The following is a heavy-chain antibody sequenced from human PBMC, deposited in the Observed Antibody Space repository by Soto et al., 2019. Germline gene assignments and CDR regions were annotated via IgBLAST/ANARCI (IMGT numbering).Heavy chain of an antibody. CDR2: VYYSGTT. CDR1: GGSISSSSYY. D-gene: IGHD2-2*01. J-gene: IGHJ4*02. CDR3: ARLIHCKTTSCYFDY. V-gene: IGHV4-39*01. Sequence: QLQLQESGPGLVKPSETLSLTCTVSGGSISSSSYYWAWVRQPPGKGLEWIGRVYYSGTTYYNPSLKSRVTISGDTSKNQFSLKLSSVTAADTAVFYCARLIHCKTTSCYFDYWGQGTLVTVSS.